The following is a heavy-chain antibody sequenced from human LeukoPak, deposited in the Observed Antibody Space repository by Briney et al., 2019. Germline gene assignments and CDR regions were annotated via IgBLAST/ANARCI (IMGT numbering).Heavy chain of an antibody. Sequence: GGSLSLSCAASAFTFSSYSMNWVRQAPGKGREWVSSISSSSSYIYYADSVKGRFTITRDNAKNSLYLQMNRRRAEDTAVYYCARAAVLGSIDYWGQGTLVTVSS. CDR3: ARAAVLGSIDY. CDR1: AFTFSSYS. V-gene: IGHV3-21*01. J-gene: IGHJ4*02. CDR2: ISSSSSYI. D-gene: IGHD7-27*01.